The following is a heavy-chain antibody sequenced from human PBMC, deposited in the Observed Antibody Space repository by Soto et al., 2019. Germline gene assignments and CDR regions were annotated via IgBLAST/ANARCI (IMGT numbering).Heavy chain of an antibody. CDR3: ASQGRGGAAAGTS. CDR1: GGSINSSNW. Sequence: QVQLQGSGRGLVKPSGTLSLTCAVSGGSINSSNWWSWVRQPPGKGLEWIGEIYHSGSTNYNPSLKSRVTISVDKSKNQFSLKLSSVTAADTAVYYCASQGRGGAAAGTSWGQGTLVTVSS. CDR2: IYHSGST. J-gene: IGHJ4*02. D-gene: IGHD6-13*01. V-gene: IGHV4-4*02.